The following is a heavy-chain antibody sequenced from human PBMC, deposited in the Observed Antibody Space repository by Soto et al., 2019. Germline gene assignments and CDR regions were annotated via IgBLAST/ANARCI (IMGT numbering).Heavy chain of an antibody. D-gene: IGHD5-18*01. CDR2: INHSGST. CDR3: ARDSGYSYGYRSRHYGMDV. J-gene: IGHJ6*02. Sequence: TLSLTCAVYGGSFSGYYWSWIRQPPGKGLEWIGEINHSGSTNYNPSLKSRVTISVDTSKNQFSLKLSSVTAADTAVYYCARDSGYSYGYRSRHYGMDVCGQGPTVTVSS. CDR1: GGSFSGYY. V-gene: IGHV4-34*01.